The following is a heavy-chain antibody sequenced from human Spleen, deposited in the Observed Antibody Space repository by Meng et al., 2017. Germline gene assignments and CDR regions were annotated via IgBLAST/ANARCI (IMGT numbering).Heavy chain of an antibody. Sequence: QPQLQETGPVLVQTSEAPSLPCSVSGGAISTSGYYWGWIRKPPGKGLEWIGSIGHSGITYYTPSLKSRVTVSIDTSESQFSLKLTSVTAADTAVYYCVRSSGWVRTGFDPWGQGTLVTVSS. CDR2: IGHSGIT. CDR3: VRSSGWVRTGFDP. J-gene: IGHJ5*02. V-gene: IGHV4-39*01. D-gene: IGHD6-19*01. CDR1: GGAISTSGYY.